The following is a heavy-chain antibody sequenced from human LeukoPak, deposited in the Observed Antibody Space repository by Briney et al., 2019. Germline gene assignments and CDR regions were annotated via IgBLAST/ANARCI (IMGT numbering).Heavy chain of an antibody. CDR2: ISATAT. J-gene: IGHJ4*02. Sequence: GGSLRLSCAASGFTFSSYAMSWVRQAPGKGLEWASVISATATYYADSVKGRFTISRDTSRNTLYLQMNSLRADDTAVYYCAKGQGSGSYPFDYWGQGTLVTVSS. V-gene: IGHV3-23*01. CDR1: GFTFSSYA. CDR3: AKGQGSGSYPFDY. D-gene: IGHD3-16*02.